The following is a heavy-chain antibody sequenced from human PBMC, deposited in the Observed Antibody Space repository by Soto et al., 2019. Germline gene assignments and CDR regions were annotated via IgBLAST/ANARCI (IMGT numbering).Heavy chain of an antibody. D-gene: IGHD2-21*02. J-gene: IGHJ3*02. CDR2: ISWDGAE. Sequence: QVTLMESGPTLVKPTQTLTLTCTFSGFSFTTAPVGVAWIRQPPGKALGWFAFISWDGAERYSPSLRSRLTISKDTAKNPVDLTMTNMEPVDTATYYCAHIESPFTTSDETAGTFDIWGQGTTVTVSS. V-gene: IGHV2-5*02. CDR1: GFSFTTAPVG. CDR3: AHIESPFTTSDETAGTFDI.